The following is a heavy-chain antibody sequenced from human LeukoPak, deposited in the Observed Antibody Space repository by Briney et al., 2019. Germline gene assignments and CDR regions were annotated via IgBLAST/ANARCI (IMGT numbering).Heavy chain of an antibody. CDR2: IRYDGRNK. CDR1: GFTFSSYA. D-gene: IGHD6-19*01. Sequence: GGSLRLSCAASGFTFSSYAMHWVRQAPGKGLEWVAFIRYDGRNKYYADSVKGRFTISRDNSKNTLYLQMNSLRPEDTAVYYCARGGKIALAGTRSSQYFQDWGQGTLVTVSS. V-gene: IGHV3-30*02. J-gene: IGHJ1*01. CDR3: ARGGKIALAGTRSSQYFQD.